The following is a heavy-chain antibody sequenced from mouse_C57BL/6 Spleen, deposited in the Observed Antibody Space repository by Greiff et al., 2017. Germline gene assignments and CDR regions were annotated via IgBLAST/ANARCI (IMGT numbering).Heavy chain of an antibody. J-gene: IGHJ3*01. D-gene: IGHD6-2*01. CDR1: GYAFSSSW. CDR2: IYPGDGDT. V-gene: IGHV1-82*01. Sequence: QVQLQQSGPELVKPGASVKISCKASGYAFSSSWMNWVKQRPGKGLEWIGRIYPGDGDTNYNGKFKGKATLTADKSSSTAYMQLSSLTSEDSAVYFCARSVSCAYWGQGTLVTVSA. CDR3: ARSVSCAY.